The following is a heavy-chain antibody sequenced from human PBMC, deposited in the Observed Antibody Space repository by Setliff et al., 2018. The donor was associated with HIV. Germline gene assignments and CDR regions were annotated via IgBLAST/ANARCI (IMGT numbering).Heavy chain of an antibody. Sequence: LSLTCTLFGGSISTVTYYWAWIRQPPGKGLEWIVNVHCSGNTYYTSSLQSRVIISADTSKSQFYLRLSSVTAADTGVYYCARVRGYSSSSRDFYYHNMEVWGKGTTVTVSS. D-gene: IGHD6-6*01. J-gene: IGHJ6*03. V-gene: IGHV4-39*02. CDR1: GGSISTVTYY. CDR3: ARVRGYSSSSRDFYYHNMEV. CDR2: VHCSGNT.